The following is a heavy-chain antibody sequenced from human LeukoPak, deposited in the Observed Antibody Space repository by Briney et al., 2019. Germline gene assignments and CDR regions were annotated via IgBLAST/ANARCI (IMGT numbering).Heavy chain of an antibody. D-gene: IGHD4-17*01. CDR3: ARGSYYGDYVFDY. CDR2: ISSSSSYI. Sequence: GGSLRLSCAASGSTFSSYSMNWVRQAPGKGLEWVSSISSSSSYICYADSVKGRSTISRDNAKNSLYLQMNSLRAEDTAVYYCARGSYYGDYVFDYWGQGTLVTVSS. V-gene: IGHV3-21*01. CDR1: GSTFSSYS. J-gene: IGHJ4*02.